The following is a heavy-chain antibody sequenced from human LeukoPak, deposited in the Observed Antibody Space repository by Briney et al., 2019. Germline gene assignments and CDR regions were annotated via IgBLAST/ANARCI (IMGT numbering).Heavy chain of an antibody. Sequence: GGSLRLSCAASGFTVSSNYMRWVRQAPGRGLEWVSVIYSGGSTYYADSVKGRFTISRDNSKNTLYLQMNSLRAEDTAVYYCASGGYYYDSSGYYYWGQGTLVTVSS. V-gene: IGHV3-53*01. D-gene: IGHD3-22*01. J-gene: IGHJ4*02. CDR1: GFTVSSNY. CDR3: ASGGYYYDSSGYYY. CDR2: IYSGGST.